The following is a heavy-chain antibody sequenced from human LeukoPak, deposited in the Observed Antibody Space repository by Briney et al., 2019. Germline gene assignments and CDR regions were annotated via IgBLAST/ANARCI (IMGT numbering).Heavy chain of an antibody. CDR1: GFTFSSYA. CDR2: ISSNGGST. V-gene: IGHV3-64*01. D-gene: IGHD3-22*01. Sequence: GGSLRLSCAASGFTFSSYAMHWVRQAPGKGLEYVSAISSNGGSTYYANSVKGRFTISRDNSENTLYLQMGSLRAEDMAVYYCARGPSSGYYYGWFDPWGQGTLVTVSS. J-gene: IGHJ5*02. CDR3: ARGPSSGYYYGWFDP.